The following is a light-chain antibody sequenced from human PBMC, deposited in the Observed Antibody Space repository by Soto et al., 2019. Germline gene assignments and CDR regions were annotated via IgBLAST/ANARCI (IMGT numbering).Light chain of an antibody. CDR2: SNN. V-gene: IGLV1-44*01. CDR1: RSNIGSNP. J-gene: IGLJ1*01. Sequence: QRDLTQPPSATGIDGRRGSISYSGSRSNIGSNPVNWYQQLPGTAPKLLIDSNNQRPSGVPDRFSGSRSGTSASLAISGLQSEDEADYYCAAWEDSLCGRVFGTGTKVTVL. CDR3: AAWEDSLCGRV.